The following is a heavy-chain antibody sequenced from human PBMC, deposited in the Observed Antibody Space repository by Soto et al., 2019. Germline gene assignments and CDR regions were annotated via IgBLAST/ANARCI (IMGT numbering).Heavy chain of an antibody. Sequence: QVQLVQCGAEVKKPGSSVKVSCMASRGTFSSYAISWVRQAPGQGFEWMGGIIPIFGTANYAQKFQGRVTITADESTSTAYMELSSLRSEDTAVYYCARVTSSSPPYYYYGMDVWGQGTTVTVSS. CDR3: ARVTSSSPPYYYYGMDV. D-gene: IGHD6-6*01. J-gene: IGHJ6*02. CDR1: RGTFSSYA. CDR2: IIPIFGTA. V-gene: IGHV1-69*12.